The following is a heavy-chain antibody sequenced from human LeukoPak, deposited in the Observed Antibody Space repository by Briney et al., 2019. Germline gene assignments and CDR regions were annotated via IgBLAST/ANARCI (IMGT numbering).Heavy chain of an antibody. V-gene: IGHV1-69*02. CDR3: ARGGGPQPNNWFDP. Sequence: SVKVSCKASGGTFSSYTISWVRQAPGQGLEWMGRIIPILGIANYAQKFQGRVTITADKSTSTAYMELSSLRSEDTDVYYCARGGGPQPNNWFDPWGQGTLVTVSS. CDR2: IIPILGIA. J-gene: IGHJ5*02. CDR1: GGTFSSYT. D-gene: IGHD1-14*01.